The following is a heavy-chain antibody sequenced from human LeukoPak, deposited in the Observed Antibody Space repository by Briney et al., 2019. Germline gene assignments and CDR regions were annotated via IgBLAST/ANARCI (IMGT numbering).Heavy chain of an antibody. J-gene: IGHJ3*02. D-gene: IGHD3-22*01. V-gene: IGHV4-4*07. CDR1: GGSISSYY. CDR3: ARDPHKYYYDSDYAFDI. Sequence: PSETLSLTCTVSGGSISSYYWSWIRQPAGRGLEWIGRIYTSGSTNYNPSLKSRVTISVDTSKNQFSLKLSSVTAADTAVYYCARDPHKYYYDSDYAFDIWGQGTMVTVSS. CDR2: IYTSGST.